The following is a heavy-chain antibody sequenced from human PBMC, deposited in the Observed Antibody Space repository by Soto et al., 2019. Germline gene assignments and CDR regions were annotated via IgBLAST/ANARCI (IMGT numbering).Heavy chain of an antibody. V-gene: IGHV4-39*01. CDR2: IYYSGST. D-gene: IGHD3-10*01. Sequence: SETLSLTCTVSGGSISSNSYYWGWIRQPPGKGMEWIGSIYYSGSTYYNPSLKSRVTISVDTSKNQFSLKLSSVTAADTAVYYCAVVRGKVDYWGQGTLVTVSS. CDR1: GGSISSNSYY. J-gene: IGHJ4*02. CDR3: AVVRGKVDY.